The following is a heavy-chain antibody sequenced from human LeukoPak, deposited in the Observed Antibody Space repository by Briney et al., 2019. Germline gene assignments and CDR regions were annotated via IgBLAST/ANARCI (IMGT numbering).Heavy chain of an antibody. CDR1: GFTFSSYA. CDR2: ISYDGSNK. D-gene: IGHD3-16*01. V-gene: IGHV3-30-3*01. Sequence: GGSLRLSCGASGFTFSSYAMHWVRQAPGKGLEWVAVISYDGSNKYYADSVKGRFTISRDNSKNTLYLQMNSLRAEDTAVYYCANGGTFDYWGQGTLVTVSS. CDR3: ANGGTFDY. J-gene: IGHJ4*02.